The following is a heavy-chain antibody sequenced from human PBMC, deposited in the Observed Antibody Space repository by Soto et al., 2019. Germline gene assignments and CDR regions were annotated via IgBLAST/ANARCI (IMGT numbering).Heavy chain of an antibody. CDR2: INAGNGNT. CDR1: GYTFTSYA. Sequence: ASVKVSCKASGYTFTSYAMHWVRQAPGQRLEWMGWINAGNGNTKYSQRFQGRVTITWDTSASTAYMELRSLRSEDTAVYYCARIATYYYYYGMDVWGQGTTVTVSS. J-gene: IGHJ6*02. D-gene: IGHD6-13*01. CDR3: ARIATYYYYYGMDV. V-gene: IGHV1-3*01.